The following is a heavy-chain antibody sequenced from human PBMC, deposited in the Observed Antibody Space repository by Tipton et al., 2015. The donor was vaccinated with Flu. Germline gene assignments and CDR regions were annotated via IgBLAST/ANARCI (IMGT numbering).Heavy chain of an antibody. V-gene: IGHV3-15*01. CDR2: IKRQTDGGTA. J-gene: IGHJ4*02. D-gene: IGHD2-15*01. Sequence: WVRQPPGKGLEWIGRIKRQTDGGTADYAAAVKGRFSISRDDSKNTLYLQMNSLKIEDTGVYYCTTGGNTFGNWGQGTLVTVSS. CDR3: TTGGNTFGN.